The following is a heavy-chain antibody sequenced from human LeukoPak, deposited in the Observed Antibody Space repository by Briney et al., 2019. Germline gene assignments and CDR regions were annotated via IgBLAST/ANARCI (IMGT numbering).Heavy chain of an antibody. D-gene: IGHD3-10*01. CDR1: GFSVSSNY. J-gene: IGHJ6*02. Sequence: GGSLRLSCAASGFSVSSNYMSWVRQAPGKGLEWVSVIYSGGSTNYADSVKDRFTISRDNSKNTLFLQMNSLRAEDTAVYYCARDYGIVWGQGTTVTVSS. V-gene: IGHV3-53*01. CDR3: ARDYGIV. CDR2: IYSGGST.